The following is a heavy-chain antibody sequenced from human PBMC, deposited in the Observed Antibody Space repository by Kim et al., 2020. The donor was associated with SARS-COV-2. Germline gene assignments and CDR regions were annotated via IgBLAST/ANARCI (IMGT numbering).Heavy chain of an antibody. Sequence: SVKVSCKASGGTFSSYAISWVRQAPGQGLEWMGGIIPIFGTANYAQKFQGRVTITADESTSTAYMELSSLRSEDTAVYYCATNFPPAYDFWSGSSPDDWFDPWGQGTLVTVSS. CDR2: IIPIFGTA. CDR3: ATNFPPAYDFWSGSSPDDWFDP. CDR1: GGTFSSYA. D-gene: IGHD3-3*01. J-gene: IGHJ5*02. V-gene: IGHV1-69*13.